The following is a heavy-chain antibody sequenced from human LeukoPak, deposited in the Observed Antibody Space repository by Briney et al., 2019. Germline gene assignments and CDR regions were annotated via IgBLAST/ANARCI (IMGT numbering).Heavy chain of an antibody. CDR3: ARASYPAATYNWFDP. CDR2: ISSSSSYT. Sequence: GGSLRLSCAASGFTFSDYYMSWIRQAPGKGLEWVSYISSSSSYTNYADSVKGRFTISRDNAKNSLYLQMNSLRAEDTAVYYCARASYPAATYNWFDPWGQGTLVTVSS. CDR1: GFTFSDYY. V-gene: IGHV3-11*06. J-gene: IGHJ5*02. D-gene: IGHD2-2*01.